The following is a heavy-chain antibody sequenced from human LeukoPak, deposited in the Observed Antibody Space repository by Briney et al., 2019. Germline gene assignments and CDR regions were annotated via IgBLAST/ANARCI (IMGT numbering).Heavy chain of an antibody. J-gene: IGHJ4*02. CDR1: GFTFGNYW. D-gene: IGHD2/OR15-2a*01. CDR3: ASTFAGRRE. V-gene: IGHV3-7*01. Sequence: GGSLRLSCAASGFTFGNYWMTWFRQAPGKGLEWVANIKQDGEKYYVDSVKGRFTISRDNAKNLLYLQMNSLRAEDTAVYYCASTFAGRREGAQGPLVTVS. CDR2: IKQDGEK.